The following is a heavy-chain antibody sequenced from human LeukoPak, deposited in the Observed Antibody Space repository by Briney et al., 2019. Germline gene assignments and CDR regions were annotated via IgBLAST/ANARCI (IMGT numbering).Heavy chain of an antibody. Sequence: GESLKISCKDSGYSFTNYWIVWLRQMPGKGLEWMGIIYPSDSDTRYSPSFQGQVTISADKSISTAYLQWNSLKASDTAMYYCARRHRRGAYSYAVDYWGQGTLVTVSS. V-gene: IGHV5-51*01. CDR3: ARRHRRGAYSYAVDY. CDR2: IYPSDSDT. CDR1: GYSFTNYW. D-gene: IGHD5-18*01. J-gene: IGHJ4*02.